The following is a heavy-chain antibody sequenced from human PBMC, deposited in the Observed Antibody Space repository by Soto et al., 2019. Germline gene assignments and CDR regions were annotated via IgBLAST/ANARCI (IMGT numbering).Heavy chain of an antibody. CDR2: ISYDGGNK. V-gene: IGHV3-30*18. CDR1: GFTFSSYG. J-gene: IGHJ4*02. Sequence: QVQLVESGGGVVQPGRSLRLSCAASGFTFSSYGMHWVRQVPGKGLEWVAIISYDGGNKYYADSVKGRFTISRDNSKNTLHLQMDSLRPEDTAVYYCAKDRETGSYSSYYFDYWGQGPLVTVSS. CDR3: AKDRETGSYSSYYFDY. D-gene: IGHD3-10*01.